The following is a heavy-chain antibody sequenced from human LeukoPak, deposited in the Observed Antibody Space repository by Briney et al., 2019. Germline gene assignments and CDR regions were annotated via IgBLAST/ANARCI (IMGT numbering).Heavy chain of an antibody. J-gene: IGHJ4*02. CDR1: GFTFSSYA. V-gene: IGHV3-74*01. CDR2: INIGGGST. CDR3: ARDRI. Sequence: PGGSLRLSCTASGFTFSSYALSWVRQAPGKGLEWVSHINIGGGSTSYADSVKGRFTISRDNAKNTLYVQMNSLRAEDTAVYYCARDRIWGQGTLVTVSS.